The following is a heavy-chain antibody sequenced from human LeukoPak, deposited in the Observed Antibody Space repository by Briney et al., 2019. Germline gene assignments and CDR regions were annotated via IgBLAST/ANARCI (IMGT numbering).Heavy chain of an antibody. CDR1: GGSFSGYY. V-gene: IGHV4-34*01. CDR2: INHSGST. Sequence: PSETLSLTCAVYGGSFSGYYWSWIRQPPGKGLEWIGEINHSGSTNYNPSLKSRVTISVDTSKNQFSLKLSSVTAADTAVHYCARVRGYNIAGDYWGQGTLVTVSS. CDR3: ARVRGYNIAGDY. J-gene: IGHJ4*02. D-gene: IGHD3-10*01.